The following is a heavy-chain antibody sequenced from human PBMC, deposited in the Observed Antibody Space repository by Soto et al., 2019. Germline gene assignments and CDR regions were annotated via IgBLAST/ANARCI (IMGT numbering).Heavy chain of an antibody. Sequence: EVQLLESGGGLVQPGGSLRLSCAASGFTFSSYAMSWVRQAPGKGLEWVSAISGSGGSTYYADSVKGRFTISRDNSKNTLYLQMNSLRAEDTAVYYCATTLSGKDDYGDYVFHYFDYWGQGTLVTVSS. CDR2: ISGSGGST. CDR3: ATTLSGKDDYGDYVFHYFDY. J-gene: IGHJ4*02. D-gene: IGHD4-17*01. CDR1: GFTFSSYA. V-gene: IGHV3-23*01.